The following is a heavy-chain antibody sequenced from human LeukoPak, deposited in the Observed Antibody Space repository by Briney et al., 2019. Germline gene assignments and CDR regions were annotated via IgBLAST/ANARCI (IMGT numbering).Heavy chain of an antibody. Sequence: SETLSLTCAVYGGSFSGYYWSWIRQPPGKGLEWVGEINHSGSTNYNPSLKSRVTISVDTSKNQFSLKLSSVTAADTAVYYCARDRREWLLYYFDYWGQGTLVTVSS. CDR1: GGSFSGYY. CDR3: ARDRREWLLYYFDY. J-gene: IGHJ4*02. V-gene: IGHV4-34*01. D-gene: IGHD3-3*01. CDR2: INHSGST.